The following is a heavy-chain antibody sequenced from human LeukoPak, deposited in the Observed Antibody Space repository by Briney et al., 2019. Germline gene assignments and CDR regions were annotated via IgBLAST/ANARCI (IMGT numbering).Heavy chain of an antibody. Sequence: ASVQVPCKASGYTFTGYYMNWVRQAPGQGLEWMGWINSDSGFTKYAQKFQGRVTMTRDTSITTVYMDLTRLTSDDTAVYYCARNFDMKGFDPWGQGTLVTVSS. CDR3: ARNFDMKGFDP. J-gene: IGHJ5*02. CDR1: GYTFTGYY. D-gene: IGHD3-9*01. V-gene: IGHV1-2*02. CDR2: INSDSGFT.